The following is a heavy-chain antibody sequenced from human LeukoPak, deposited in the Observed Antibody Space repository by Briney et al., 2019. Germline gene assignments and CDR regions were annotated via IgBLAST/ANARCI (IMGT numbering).Heavy chain of an antibody. D-gene: IGHD4-17*01. CDR3: ARDTRQDYGDYYDY. V-gene: IGHV3-48*02. Sequence: RGSLRLSCTASGFTFSSYSMNWVRQAPGKGLEWVSYISGSSSITYYADSVKGRFTISRDNAKNSLYLQMNSLRDEDTAVYYCARDTRQDYGDYYDYWGQGTLVTVSS. CDR2: ISGSSSIT. J-gene: IGHJ4*02. CDR1: GFTFSSYS.